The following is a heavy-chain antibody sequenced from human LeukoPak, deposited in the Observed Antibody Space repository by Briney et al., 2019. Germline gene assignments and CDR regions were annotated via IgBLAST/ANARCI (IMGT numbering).Heavy chain of an antibody. J-gene: IGHJ3*02. CDR2: IYPGDSDT. V-gene: IGHV5-51*01. CDR3: ASAPYGSEDAFDI. Sequence: GESLKISCKGSGYSFTTYWIGWVRQMPGKGLEWMGIIYPGDSDTRYSPSFQGQVTISADKSISTAYLQWSSLKASDTAMYYCASAPYGSEDAFDIWGQGTMVTVSS. D-gene: IGHD3-10*01. CDR1: GYSFTTYW.